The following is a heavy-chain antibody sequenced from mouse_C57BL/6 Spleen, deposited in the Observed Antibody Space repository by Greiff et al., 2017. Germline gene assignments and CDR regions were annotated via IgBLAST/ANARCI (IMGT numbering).Heavy chain of an antibody. J-gene: IGHJ3*01. CDR2: ISDGGSYT. D-gene: IGHD1-1*01. V-gene: IGHV5-4*01. CDR1: GFTFSSYA. CDR3: ARDPEGGSSPWFAY. Sequence: EVQVVESGGGLVKPGGSLKLSCAASGFTFSSYAMSWVRQTPEKRLEWVATISDGGSYTYYPDNVKGRFTISRDNAKNNLYLQMSHLKSEDTAMYYCARDPEGGSSPWFAYWGQGTLVTVSA.